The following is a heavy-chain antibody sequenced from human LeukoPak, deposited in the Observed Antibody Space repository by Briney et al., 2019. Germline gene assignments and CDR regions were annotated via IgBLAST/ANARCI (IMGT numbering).Heavy chain of an antibody. Sequence: GGSLRLSRPASGFTFSSYAMHWVRQAPGKGLEWVAVMSYDGINKYYADSVKGRFTISRDNSKNTLYLQMNSLRADDTAVYYCAKEEGITMIVVVPPRLWGQGTLVTVSS. CDR3: AKEEGITMIVVVPPRL. D-gene: IGHD3-22*01. CDR1: GFTFSSYA. CDR2: MSYDGINK. V-gene: IGHV3-30-3*01. J-gene: IGHJ4*02.